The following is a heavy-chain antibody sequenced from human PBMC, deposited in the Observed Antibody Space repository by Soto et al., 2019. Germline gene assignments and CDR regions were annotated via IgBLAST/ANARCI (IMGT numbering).Heavy chain of an antibody. CDR3: AKTPMIAVVVDVFDI. V-gene: IGHV3-7*03. CDR2: IMKDGGVK. J-gene: IGHJ3*02. CDR1: GFTFSGYW. Sequence: GGSLRLCCAASGFTFSGYWMGWVRQAPGKGLEWVATIMKDGGVKKYVDSVKGRFTISRDNVKNSLFLQMNSLRAEDTAVFYCAKTPMIAVVVDVFDIWGQGTMVTVSS. D-gene: IGHD3-22*01.